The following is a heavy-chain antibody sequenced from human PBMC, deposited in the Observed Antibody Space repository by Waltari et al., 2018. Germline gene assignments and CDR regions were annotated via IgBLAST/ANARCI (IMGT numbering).Heavy chain of an antibody. V-gene: IGHV1-69*01. CDR3: AGVLIAAAGEYFDY. CDR2: SSPIFGKA. J-gene: IGHJ4*02. CDR1: GGTFSSYA. D-gene: IGHD6-13*01. Sequence: QVQLVQSGAEVKKPGSSVKVSCKASGGTFSSYAISWVRQAPGPGLGWMGGSSPIFGKAKYGKKFQGRVKITEDESTSTAYMELNRRGAEDTAGDYCAGVLIAAAGEYFDYWGQGTLVTVSS.